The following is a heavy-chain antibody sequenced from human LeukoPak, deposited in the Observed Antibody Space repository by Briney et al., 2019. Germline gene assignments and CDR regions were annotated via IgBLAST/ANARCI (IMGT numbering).Heavy chain of an antibody. CDR2: INESGGT. CDR3: ARVRIAAAGTPVGPFDY. J-gene: IGHJ4*02. Sequence: SETLSLTCTVSGGSLSSYYWSWIRQPPGKGLEWIAEINESGGTNYNPSLKSGVTLSIDTSKSQFSLRLSSVTAADTAVYYCARVRIAAAGTPVGPFDYWGQGTLVTVSS. CDR1: GGSLSSYY. V-gene: IGHV4-34*01. D-gene: IGHD6-13*01.